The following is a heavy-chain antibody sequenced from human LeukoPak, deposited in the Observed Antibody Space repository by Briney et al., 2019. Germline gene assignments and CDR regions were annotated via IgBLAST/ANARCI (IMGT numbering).Heavy chain of an antibody. CDR3: ARDLSMKWEPYYYMDV. D-gene: IGHD1-26*01. Sequence: ASVKVSCKASGYTFTSYYMHWVRQAPGQGLEWMGIINPSGGSTSYAQKFQGRVTITTDESTSTAYMELSSLRSEDTAVYYCARDLSMKWEPYYYMDVWGKGTTVTVSS. CDR1: GYTFTSYY. V-gene: IGHV1-46*01. J-gene: IGHJ6*03. CDR2: INPSGGST.